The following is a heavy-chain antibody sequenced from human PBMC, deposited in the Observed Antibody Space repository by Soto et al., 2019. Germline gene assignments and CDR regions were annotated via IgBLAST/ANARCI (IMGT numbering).Heavy chain of an antibody. CDR3: ASFRVWPTYYFDY. CDR1: GGSISRGGYY. J-gene: IGHJ4*02. D-gene: IGHD3-10*01. Sequence: QVQLQESGPGLVKPSQTLSLTCSVSGGSISRGGYYWSWIRQHPGKGLVWIGYLYYTGSTSYNPSLKSRLTLSVDTSKNQFSLRLSSVTAADTAVYYCASFRVWPTYYFDYWGQGTLVTVSS. CDR2: LYYTGST. V-gene: IGHV4-31*03.